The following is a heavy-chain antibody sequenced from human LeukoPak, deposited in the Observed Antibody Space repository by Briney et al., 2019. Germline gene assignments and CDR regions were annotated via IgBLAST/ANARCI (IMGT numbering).Heavy chain of an antibody. V-gene: IGHV3-NL1*01. CDR2: IYSGGST. CDR1: GFTLDSYG. D-gene: IGHD4-17*01. J-gene: IGHJ4*02. Sequence: GRSLRLSCAASGFTLDSYGMHWVRQAPGKGLEWVSIIYSGGSTYYADSVRGRFTISRDDSRNTLYLQMSSLRAEDTAVYYCARAVSNDYAAYWGQGTLVTVSS. CDR3: ARAVSNDYAAY.